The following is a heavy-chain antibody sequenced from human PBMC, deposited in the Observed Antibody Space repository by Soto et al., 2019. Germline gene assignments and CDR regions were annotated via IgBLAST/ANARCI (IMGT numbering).Heavy chain of an antibody. CDR3: ATYSSLDY. V-gene: IGHV3-53*02. CDR2: IYSGGST. J-gene: IGHJ4*02. CDR1: GFTVSNNY. Sequence: EVQLVETGGGLIQPGGSLRLSCAASGFTVSNNYMSWVRQAPGKGLEWVSLIYSGGSTYYADSVKGRFTISRDNSKNTLYLQRNSLRAEDTAVYYCATYSSLDYWGQGILVTVSS. D-gene: IGHD6-13*01.